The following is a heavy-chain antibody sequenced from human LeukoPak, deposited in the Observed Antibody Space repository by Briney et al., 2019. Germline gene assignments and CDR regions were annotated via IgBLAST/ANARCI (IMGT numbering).Heavy chain of an antibody. D-gene: IGHD2-21*02. CDR2: IYYSGST. CDR1: GGSISSYC. CDR3: ARYGGNSGGYFDY. J-gene: IGHJ4*02. V-gene: IGHV4-59*01. Sequence: PSETLSLTCTVSGGSISSYCWSWIRQPPGKGLEWIGYIYYSGSTNYNPSLKSRVTISVDTSKNQFSLKLSSVTAADTAVYYCARYGGNSGGYFDYWGQGTLVTVSS.